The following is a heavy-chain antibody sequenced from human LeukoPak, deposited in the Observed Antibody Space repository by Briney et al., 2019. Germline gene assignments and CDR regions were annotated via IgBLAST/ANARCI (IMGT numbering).Heavy chain of an antibody. D-gene: IGHD2-15*01. Sequence: PGGSLRLSCAASGFTFSSYAMSWVRQAPGKGLEWVSAISGSGGSTYYADSVKGRFTISRDNSKNTPYLQMNSLRAEDTAVYYCAKGLRRGYECFDYWGQGTLVTVSS. CDR1: GFTFSSYA. V-gene: IGHV3-23*01. CDR3: AKGLRRGYECFDY. J-gene: IGHJ4*02. CDR2: ISGSGGST.